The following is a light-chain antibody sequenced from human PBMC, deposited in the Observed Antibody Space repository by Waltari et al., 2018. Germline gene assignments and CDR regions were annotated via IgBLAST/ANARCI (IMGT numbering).Light chain of an antibody. CDR2: AVS. V-gene: IGLV2-23*02. CDR3: SSYAGSSKGV. J-gene: IGLJ2*01. Sequence: QSALPQPASVSGPPGQPITSSCTGTTRDVWTSKRVSWYQQHPGKAPKLMIYAVSKRPSGVSDRFSGSKSGDMASLTIAGLQPEDEAEYFCSSYAGSSKGVFGGGTKVTVL. CDR1: TRDVWTSKR.